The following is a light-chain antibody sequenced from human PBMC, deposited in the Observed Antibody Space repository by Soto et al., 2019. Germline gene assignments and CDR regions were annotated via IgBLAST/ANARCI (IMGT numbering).Light chain of an antibody. CDR2: GAS. Sequence: DAQVTRSPSLLYESVGDRVTITCRASQGISNYLAWYQQQPGKAPKLLIYGASTLQSGVPSRFSGSGSGTDFTLTISCLQSEDFATYYCQQYYSYPRTFGQGAKVDIK. CDR3: QQYYSYPRT. J-gene: IGKJ1*01. V-gene: IGKV1-9*01. CDR1: QGISNY.